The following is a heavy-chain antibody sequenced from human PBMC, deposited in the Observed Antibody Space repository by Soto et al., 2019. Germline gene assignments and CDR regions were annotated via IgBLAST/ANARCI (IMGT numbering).Heavy chain of an antibody. CDR3: ARMYYYDSSGYPDSDY. CDR2: IIPIFGTA. V-gene: IGHV1-69*13. J-gene: IGHJ4*02. CDR1: GGTFSSYA. Sequence: SVKVSCKASGGTFSSYAISWVRQAPGQGLEWMGGIIPIFGTANYAQKFQGRVTITADESTSTAYMELSSLRSEDTAVYYCARMYYYDSSGYPDSDYWGQGTLVTVSS. D-gene: IGHD3-22*01.